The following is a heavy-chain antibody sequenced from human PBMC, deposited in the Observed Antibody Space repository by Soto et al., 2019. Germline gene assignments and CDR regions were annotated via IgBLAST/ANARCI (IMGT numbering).Heavy chain of an antibody. D-gene: IGHD4-17*01. CDR1: GFTFSSYT. CDR3: ARGYDYGGTDAFDI. V-gene: IGHV3-30-3*01. CDR2: ISTDGSIE. Sequence: PGGSLRLSCAASGFTFSSYTMHWVRQAPGKGLEWVTLISTDGSIEHYADSVKGRFTISRDNSKNTLYLQMNSLRAEDTAVYYCARGYDYGGTDAFDIWGQGTMVTVSS. J-gene: IGHJ3*02.